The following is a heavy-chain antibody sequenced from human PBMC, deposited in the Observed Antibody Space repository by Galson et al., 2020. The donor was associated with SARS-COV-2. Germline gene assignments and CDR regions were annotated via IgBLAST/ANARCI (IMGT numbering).Heavy chain of an antibody. D-gene: IGHD3-10*01. J-gene: IGHJ4*02. CDR1: GGSFNSISYF. Sequence: SETLSLTCTVSGGSFNSISYFWGWIRQPPGKGLEWIGSIHYSGSTYYNPSLESRVTIFIDTSRNQFSLNLSSVTAADMAAYFCARSINMVDITRPFENWGQGTLVTVSS. CDR3: ARSINMVDITRPFEN. V-gene: IGHV4-39*01. CDR2: IHYSGST.